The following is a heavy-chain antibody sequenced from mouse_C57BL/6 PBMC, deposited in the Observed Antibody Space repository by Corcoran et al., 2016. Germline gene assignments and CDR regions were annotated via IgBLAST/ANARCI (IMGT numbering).Heavy chain of an antibody. D-gene: IGHD1-1*01. Sequence: QVQLKQSGAELVRPGASVKLSCKASGYTFTDYYINWVKQRPGQGLEWIARIYPGSGNTYYNEKFKGKATLTAEKSSSTAYMQISSLTSEDSAVYFCARCSDYYGSSWYCDVWGTGTTVTVSS. V-gene: IGHV1-76*01. CDR1: GYTFTDYY. CDR3: ARCSDYYGSSWYCDV. J-gene: IGHJ1*03. CDR2: IYPGSGNT.